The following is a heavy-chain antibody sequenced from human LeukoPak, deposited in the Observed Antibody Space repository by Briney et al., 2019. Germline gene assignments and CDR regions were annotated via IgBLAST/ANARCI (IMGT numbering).Heavy chain of an antibody. CDR1: GFKFSDYY. Sequence: GGSLRLSCAAAGFKFSDYYMGLIRQAPGRGLEWGSYISGDGHTIFYGDSVKGRCTLSRVNADNSLYMELKSLRADATAVYYCARRTSSGYGGLDSWGQGTLVTVSS. J-gene: IGHJ4*02. D-gene: IGHD5-12*01. V-gene: IGHV3-11*01. CDR3: ARRTSSGYGGLDS. CDR2: ISGDGHTI.